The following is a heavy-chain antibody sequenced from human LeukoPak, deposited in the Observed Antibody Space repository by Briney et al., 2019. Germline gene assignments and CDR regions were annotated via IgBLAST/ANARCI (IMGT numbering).Heavy chain of an antibody. J-gene: IGHJ4*02. CDR3: ARAYSSSFAPFDY. CDR2: IYYSGIT. Sequence: PSETLSLXCTVSGGSISSSSYYWGWIRQPPGKGLEWIGSIYYSGITYYNPSLKSRFTISVDTSTTQFSLKLRSVTAADTAVYYCARAYSSSFAPFDYWGQGTLVTVSS. D-gene: IGHD6-6*01. CDR1: GGSISSSSYY. V-gene: IGHV4-39*01.